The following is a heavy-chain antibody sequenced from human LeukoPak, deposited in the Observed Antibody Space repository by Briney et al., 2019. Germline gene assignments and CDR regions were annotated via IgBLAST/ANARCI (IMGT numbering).Heavy chain of an antibody. CDR2: IYYSGST. Sequence: SETLSLTCTVSGCSISSHYWSWIRQPPGKGLEWIGYIYYSGSTNYNPSLKSRVTISVDTSKNQFSLKLSSVTAADTAVYYCARAQYGDYFDYWGQGTLVTVSS. V-gene: IGHV4-59*11. J-gene: IGHJ4*02. CDR1: GCSISSHY. CDR3: ARAQYGDYFDY. D-gene: IGHD2-21*01.